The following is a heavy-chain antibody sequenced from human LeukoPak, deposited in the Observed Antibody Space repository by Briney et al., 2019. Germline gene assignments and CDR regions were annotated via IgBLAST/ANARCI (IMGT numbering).Heavy chain of an antibody. CDR1: GYTFTGYY. V-gene: IGHV1-2*02. CDR3: ARAEDIVVVPAAKNYYYGMDV. J-gene: IGHJ6*04. Sequence: ASVKVSCKASGYTFTGYYMHWVRQAPGQGLEWMGWINPNSGGTNYAQKFQGRVTMTRDTSISIAYMELSSLRSEDTAVYYCARAEDIVVVPAAKNYYYGMDVWGKGTTVTVSS. CDR2: INPNSGGT. D-gene: IGHD2-2*01.